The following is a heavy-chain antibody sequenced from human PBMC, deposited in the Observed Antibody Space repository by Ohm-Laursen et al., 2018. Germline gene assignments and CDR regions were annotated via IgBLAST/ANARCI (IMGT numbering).Heavy chain of an antibody. CDR1: GGSISSYY. D-gene: IGHD3-16*01. CDR3: ASTAGPTFFDY. CDR2: IYYSGST. V-gene: IGHV4-59*01. J-gene: IGHJ4*02. Sequence: SETLSLTCTVSGGSISSYYWSWIRQPPGKGLEWIGYIYYSGSTNYNPPLKSRVTISVDTSKNQFSLKLSSVTAADTAVYYCASTAGPTFFDYWGQGTLVTVSS.